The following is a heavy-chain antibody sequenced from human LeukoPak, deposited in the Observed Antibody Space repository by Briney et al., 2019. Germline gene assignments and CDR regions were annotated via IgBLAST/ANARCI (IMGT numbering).Heavy chain of an antibody. CDR3: ARGWDYDSGGRPTAYVY. Sequence: GASVKLSCKASGGTFSNYAINWVRQAPGQGLEWMGGIIPIFATANYAQKFQGRVTITADESTSTVYMELNSLKSEDTAVYYCARGWDYDSGGRPTAYVYWGQGTLVTVSS. D-gene: IGHD3-22*01. J-gene: IGHJ4*02. CDR1: GGTFSNYA. V-gene: IGHV1-69*13. CDR2: IIPIFATA.